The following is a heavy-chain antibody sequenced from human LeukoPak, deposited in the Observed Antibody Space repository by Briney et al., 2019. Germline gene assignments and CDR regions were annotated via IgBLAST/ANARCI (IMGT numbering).Heavy chain of an antibody. CDR3: VRNMVRGIVYFDS. J-gene: IGHJ4*02. Sequence: GGSLRLSCAASGFTFSSYWMHWVRQTPGKGLVWVSRIRSDGADIQYADSVRGRFTISRDNAKSTLYLQMNSLRTEDTAVYSCVRNMVRGIVYFDSWGQGTLVTVSS. CDR1: GFTFSSYW. D-gene: IGHD3-10*01. V-gene: IGHV3-74*03. CDR2: IRSDGADI.